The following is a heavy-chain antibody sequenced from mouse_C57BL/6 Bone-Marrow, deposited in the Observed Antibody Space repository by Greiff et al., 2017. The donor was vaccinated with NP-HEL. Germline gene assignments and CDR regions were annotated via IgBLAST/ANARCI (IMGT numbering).Heavy chain of an antibody. D-gene: IGHD1-1*01. CDR2: IYPRSGNT. CDR3: ARETTVVATGYFDD. CDR1: GYTFTSYG. J-gene: IGHJ1*03. Sequence: VQLQQSGAELARPGASVKLSCKASGYTFTSYGISWVKQRTGQGLEWIGEIYPRSGNTYYNEKFKGKATLTADKSSSTSYMELRNLTSEDSAVYCCARETTVVATGYFDDWGTGTTVTVSS. V-gene: IGHV1-81*01.